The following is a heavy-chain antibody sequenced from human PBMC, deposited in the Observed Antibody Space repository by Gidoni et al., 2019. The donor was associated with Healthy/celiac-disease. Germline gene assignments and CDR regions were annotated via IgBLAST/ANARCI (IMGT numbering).Heavy chain of an antibody. CDR3: ARDRQSDPYYYDSSGYADY. V-gene: IGHV3-30-3*01. D-gene: IGHD3-22*01. CDR1: GFTFISSA. CDR2: ISYDGSNK. J-gene: IGHJ4*02. Sequence: QVQLVESGGGVVQPGRSLRLFCAASGFTFISSAMHWVRQAPGKALEWVAVISYDGSNKYYADSVKGRFTISRDNSKNTLYLQMNSLRAEDTAVYYCARDRQSDPYYYDSSGYADYWGQGTLVTVSS.